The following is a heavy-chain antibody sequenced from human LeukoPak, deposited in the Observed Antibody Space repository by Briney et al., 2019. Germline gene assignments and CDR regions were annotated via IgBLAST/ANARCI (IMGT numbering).Heavy chain of an antibody. D-gene: IGHD7-27*01. V-gene: IGHV4-39*07. J-gene: IGHJ5*02. CDR3: AKEVLGP. CDR1: GGSISSSIYY. Sequence: SETLSLTCIVSGGSISSSIYYWGWIRQPPGKGLEWIGSIFYSGGTYYNPSLKSRVTISVDTSKNQLSLKLRSVTAADTAVYYCAKEVLGPWGQGTLVTVSS. CDR2: IFYSGGT.